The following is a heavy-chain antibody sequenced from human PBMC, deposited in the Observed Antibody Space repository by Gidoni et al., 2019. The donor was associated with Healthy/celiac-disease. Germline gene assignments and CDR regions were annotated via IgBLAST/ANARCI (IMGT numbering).Heavy chain of an antibody. Sequence: QVQLVQSGAEVKKPGASVKVSCKVSGYTLTELSMHWVRQAPGKGLEWMGGFDPEDGETIYAQKFQGRVTMTEDTSTDTAYMELSSLRSEDTAVYYCATDRFAGQWLVPGRIDAFDIWGQGTMVTVSS. CDR3: ATDRFAGQWLVPGRIDAFDI. D-gene: IGHD6-19*01. CDR1: GYTLTELS. CDR2: FDPEDGET. J-gene: IGHJ3*02. V-gene: IGHV1-24*01.